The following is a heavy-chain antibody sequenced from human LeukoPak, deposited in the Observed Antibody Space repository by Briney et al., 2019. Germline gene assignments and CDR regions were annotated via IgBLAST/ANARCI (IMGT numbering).Heavy chain of an antibody. CDR3: ARGGSLYDASYYYFLDV. CDR1: GFTFISYA. D-gene: IGHD2/OR15-2a*01. CDR2: ISSSSGTT. Sequence: GRSLSLSCAASGFTFISYAMSWVRQAPGKGLEWVSGISSSSGTTYYADPVKGRFTISRDNSINTLYLQMNSLRAEDAAVYYCARGGSLYDASYYYFLDVWGTGTRVTVSS. J-gene: IGHJ6*03. V-gene: IGHV3-23*01.